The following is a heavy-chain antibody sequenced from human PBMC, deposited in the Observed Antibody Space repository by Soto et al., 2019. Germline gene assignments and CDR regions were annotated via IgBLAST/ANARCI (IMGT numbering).Heavy chain of an antibody. CDR1: VDSVSSNSAS. Sequence: PSGTLSLTCALSVDSVSSNSASGDCIRQSRKGGLEWPGRTYYSTKWYNDYAVSVKSRITINTDTTKNQFYLQLNSVTPEDTAVYYCARVGGTTPSGMDVWGQGTTVTVSS. CDR3: ARVGGTTPSGMDV. V-gene: IGHV6-1*01. J-gene: IGHJ6*02. CDR2: TYYSTKWYN. D-gene: IGHD1-7*01.